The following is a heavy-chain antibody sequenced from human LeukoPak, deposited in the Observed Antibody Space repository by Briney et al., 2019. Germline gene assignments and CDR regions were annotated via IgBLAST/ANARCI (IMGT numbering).Heavy chain of an antibody. Sequence: GGSLRLSCAASGFTFSNYAMSWVRQAPGKGLEWVSAISGSGGSTYYADSVKGRFTISRDNSKNTLYLQMNSLRAEDTAVYYCAKPTNYYDSSGYYYFDYWGQGALVTVSS. D-gene: IGHD3-22*01. CDR2: ISGSGGST. CDR1: GFTFSNYA. CDR3: AKPTNYYDSSGYYYFDY. J-gene: IGHJ4*02. V-gene: IGHV3-23*01.